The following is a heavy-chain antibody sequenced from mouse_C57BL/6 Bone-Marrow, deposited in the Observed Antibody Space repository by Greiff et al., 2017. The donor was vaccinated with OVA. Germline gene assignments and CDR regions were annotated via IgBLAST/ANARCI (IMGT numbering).Heavy chain of an antibody. J-gene: IGHJ3*01. CDR1: GFTFSSYA. CDR3: ARDPPSGFAY. CDR2: ISDGGSYT. V-gene: IGHV5-4*01. Sequence: EVNVVESGGGLVKPGGSLKLSCAASGFTFSSYAMSWVRQTPEKRLEWVATISDGGSYTYYPDNVKGRFTISRDNAKNNLYLQMSHLKSEDTAMYYCARDPPSGFAYWGQGTLVTVSA. D-gene: IGHD1-3*01.